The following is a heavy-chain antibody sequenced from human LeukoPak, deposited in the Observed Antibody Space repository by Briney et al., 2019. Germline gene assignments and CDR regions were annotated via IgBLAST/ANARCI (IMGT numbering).Heavy chain of an antibody. CDR3: AKDITGVTIFGGVDY. CDR2: ISWNSGSI. D-gene: IGHD3-3*01. CDR1: GFTFDDYA. J-gene: IGHJ4*02. Sequence: PGRSLRLSCAASGFTFDDYAMHWVRQAPGEGLEWVSGISWNSGSIGYADSVKGRFTISRDNAKNSLYLQMNSLRAEDTALYYCAKDITGVTIFGGVDYWGQGTLVTVSS. V-gene: IGHV3-9*01.